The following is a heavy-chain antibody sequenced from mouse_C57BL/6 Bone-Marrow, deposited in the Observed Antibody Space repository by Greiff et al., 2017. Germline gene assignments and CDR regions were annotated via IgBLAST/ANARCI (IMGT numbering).Heavy chain of an antibody. D-gene: IGHD6-2*01. Sequence: VKLVESGPELVKPGASVKLSCKASGYTFTSYDINWVKQRPGQGLEWIGWIYPRAGSTKYNEKFKGKATLTVDTSSSTAYMERHSLTSEDSAVYFCARRGLEVSYAMDYWGQGTSVTVSS. V-gene: IGHV1-85*01. CDR3: ARRGLEVSYAMDY. J-gene: IGHJ4*01. CDR2: IYPRAGST. CDR1: GYTFTSYD.